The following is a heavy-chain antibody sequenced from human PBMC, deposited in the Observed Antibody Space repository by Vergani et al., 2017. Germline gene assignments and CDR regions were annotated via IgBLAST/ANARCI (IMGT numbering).Heavy chain of an antibody. CDR1: GFTFSSYA. D-gene: IGHD4-23*01. CDR3: ANRYGGYTEH. V-gene: IGHV3-23*01. J-gene: IGHJ1*01. Sequence: EVQLLESGGGLVQPGGSLRLSCAASGFTFSSYAMSWVRQAPGKGLEWVSAISGSGGSTYYADAVKGRFTLSRDNSKNTLYLQMNSLRAEDTAVYYCANRYGGYTEHWGQGTLVTVSS. CDR2: ISGSGGST.